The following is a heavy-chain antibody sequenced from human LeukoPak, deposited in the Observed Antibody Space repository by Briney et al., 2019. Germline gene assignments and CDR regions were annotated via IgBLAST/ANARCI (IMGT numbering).Heavy chain of an antibody. CDR2: IYTSGST. V-gene: IGHV4-4*07. D-gene: IGHD3-10*01. Sequence: SETLSLTCTVSGGSISSYYWSWIRQSAGKGLEWIWRIYTSGSTNYNPSLKSRVTMSVDTSKNQFSLKLSSATAADTAVYYCARWLGDYLKDYYYMDVWGKGTTVTVSS. CDR3: ARWLGDYLKDYYYMDV. J-gene: IGHJ6*03. CDR1: GGSISSYY.